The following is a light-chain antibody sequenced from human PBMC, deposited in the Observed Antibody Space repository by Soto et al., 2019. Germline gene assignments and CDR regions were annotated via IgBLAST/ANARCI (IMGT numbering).Light chain of an antibody. CDR2: GAS. CDR1: QSVSSSY. J-gene: IGKJ4*01. Sequence: VLTQSPGTLSLSPGERATLSCRPSQSVSSSYLAWYQQKPGQAPRLLIYGASSRATGIPDRFSGSGSGTEFNLTISSLEPEDIAVYYCQQRSNWRVTFGRGTKVDIK. V-gene: IGKV3D-20*02. CDR3: QQRSNWRVT.